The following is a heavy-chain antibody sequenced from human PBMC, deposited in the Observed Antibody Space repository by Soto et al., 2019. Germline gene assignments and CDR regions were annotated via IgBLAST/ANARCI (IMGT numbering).Heavy chain of an antibody. CDR3: ARTMVRGVNPNDFDY. V-gene: IGHV1-18*01. CDR2: ISAYNGNT. J-gene: IGHJ4*02. Sequence: GASVKVSCKASGYTFTSYGISWVRQAPGQGLEWMGWISAYNGNTNYAQKLQGRVTMTTDTSTSTAYMELRSLRSDDTALFYCARTMVRGVNPNDFDYWGQGTLVTVSS. D-gene: IGHD3-10*01. CDR1: GYTFTSYG.